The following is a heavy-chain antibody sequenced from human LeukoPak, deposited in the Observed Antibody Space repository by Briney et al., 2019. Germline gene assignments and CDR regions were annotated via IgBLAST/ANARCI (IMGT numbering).Heavy chain of an antibody. CDR3: ARNGGFDS. D-gene: IGHD1-14*01. J-gene: IGHJ5*01. CDR2: ISFDGTNK. V-gene: IGHV3-30*03. CDR1: GFPFGSFA. Sequence: GGSLRLSCAVSGFPFGSFAMHWVRQAPGKGPQWVAVISFDGTNKYYADSVKGRFTISRDNAKNTLYLQMNSLKTEDTSVYYCARNGGFDSWGQGTLVTVSS.